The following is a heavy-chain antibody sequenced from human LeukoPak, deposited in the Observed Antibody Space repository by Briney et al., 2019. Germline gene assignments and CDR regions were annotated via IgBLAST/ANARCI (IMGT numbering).Heavy chain of an antibody. CDR3: ARDVYSSSWYFGWFDP. D-gene: IGHD6-13*01. CDR2: IYTSGST. V-gene: IGHV4-61*02. CDR1: GGSISSSSYY. J-gene: IGHJ5*02. Sequence: SETLSLTCTVSGGSISSSSYYWSWIRQPAGKGLEWIGRIYTSGSTNYNPSLKSRVTMSVDTSKNQFSLKLSSVTAADTAVYYCARDVYSSSWYFGWFDPWGQGTLVTVSS.